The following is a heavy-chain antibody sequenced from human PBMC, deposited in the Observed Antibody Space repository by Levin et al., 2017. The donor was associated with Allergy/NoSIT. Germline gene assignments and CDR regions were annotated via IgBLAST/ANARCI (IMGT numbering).Heavy chain of an antibody. J-gene: IGHJ3*02. CDR2: IIPILGIA. D-gene: IGHD3-10*01. V-gene: IGHV1-69*04. CDR1: GGTFSSYA. Sequence: SVKVSCKASGGTFSSYAISWVRQAPGQGLEWMGRIIPILGIANYAQKFQGRVTITADKSTSTAYMELSSLRSEDTAVYYCARDPNLLWFGEFPMVDAFDIWGQGTMVTVSS. CDR3: ARDPNLLWFGEFPMVDAFDI.